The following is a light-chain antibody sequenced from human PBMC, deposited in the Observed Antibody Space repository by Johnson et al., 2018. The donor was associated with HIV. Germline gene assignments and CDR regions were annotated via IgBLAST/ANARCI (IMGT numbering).Light chain of an antibody. J-gene: IGLJ1*01. CDR1: SSNIGNNY. Sequence: QSVLTQPPSVSAAPGQKVTISCSGSSSNIGNNYVSWYQQLPGTAPKLLIYDNNKRPSGIPDRFAGSKSGTSATLGITGLQTGDEADYYCGTWDSSLNDYNYVFGTGTKVTVL. V-gene: IGLV1-51*01. CDR3: GTWDSSLNDYNYV. CDR2: DNN.